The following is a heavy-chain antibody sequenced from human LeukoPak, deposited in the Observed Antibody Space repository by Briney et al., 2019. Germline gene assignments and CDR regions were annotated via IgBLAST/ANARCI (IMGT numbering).Heavy chain of an antibody. CDR3: TRGNHNYDSGGRD. CDR2: IYTGGST. Sequence: GGSLRLSCAASGFTVSSNYMSWVRQAPGKGLEWVSVIYTGGSTYYADSVKGRFTISRDNSKNTLYLQMNSLRAEDTAVYYCTRGNHNYDSGGRDWGQGTLVTVSS. J-gene: IGHJ4*02. CDR1: GFTVSSNY. V-gene: IGHV3-66*02. D-gene: IGHD3-22*01.